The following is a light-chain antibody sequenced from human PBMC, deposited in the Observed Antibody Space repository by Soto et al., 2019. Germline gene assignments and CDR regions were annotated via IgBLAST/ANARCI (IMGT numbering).Light chain of an antibody. J-gene: IGKJ1*01. CDR2: GAS. Sequence: EIVLTRSPGTLSLSPGQMSTLACRASQSISSSYLAWYQQPPGHAPRLLIYGASSRATGIPDSLSGSSSGTDFTLTISRLAPEYSAVYYCQQYGTPGTFGQGTKVDIK. CDR3: QQYGTPGT. CDR1: QSISSSY. V-gene: IGKV3-20*01.